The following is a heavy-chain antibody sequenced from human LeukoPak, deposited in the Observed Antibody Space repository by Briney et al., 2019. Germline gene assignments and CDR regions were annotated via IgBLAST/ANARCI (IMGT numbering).Heavy chain of an antibody. Sequence: SETLSLTCTVSGGSISSSNYYWGWIRQPPGKGLEWIGSVYHSGSTYYTPSLKSRVTISVDTSKNQFSLQLSSVTAADTAVYYCARRLIVGPAFDYWGQGTLVTVSS. V-gene: IGHV4-39*01. CDR1: GGSISSSNYY. D-gene: IGHD1-26*01. CDR2: VYHSGST. CDR3: ARRLIVGPAFDY. J-gene: IGHJ4*02.